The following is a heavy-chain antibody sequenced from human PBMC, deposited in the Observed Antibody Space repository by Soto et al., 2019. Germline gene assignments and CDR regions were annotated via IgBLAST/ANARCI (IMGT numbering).Heavy chain of an antibody. V-gene: IGHV4-59*08. D-gene: IGHD5-12*01. J-gene: IGHJ4*02. Sequence: PSETLSLTCTVSGGSISSYYWSWIRQSPGKGLEWIGYMYYSGSTNYNPSLKSRVTVSVDTSKNQFSLKLSSVTAADTAVYYCARRGYSGYLYYFDYWGQGTLVTVSS. CDR2: MYYSGST. CDR1: GGSISSYY. CDR3: ARRGYSGYLYYFDY.